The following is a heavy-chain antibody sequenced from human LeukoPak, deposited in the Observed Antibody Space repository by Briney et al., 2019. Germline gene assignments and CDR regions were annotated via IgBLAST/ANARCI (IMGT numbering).Heavy chain of an antibody. CDR1: GFTFSGSA. D-gene: IGHD3-9*01. J-gene: IGHJ4*02. V-gene: IGHV3-73*01. Sequence: GGSLRLSCAASGFTFSGSAMHWVRQATGKGLEWVGRIRSKANSYATAYAASVKGRFTISRDDSKNTACLQMNSLKTEDTAVYYCTRTVHLDSLYYWGQGTLVTVSS. CDR3: TRTVHLDSLYY. CDR2: IRSKANSYAT.